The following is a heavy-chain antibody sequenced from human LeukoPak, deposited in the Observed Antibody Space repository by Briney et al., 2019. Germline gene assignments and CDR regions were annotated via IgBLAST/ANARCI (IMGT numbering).Heavy chain of an antibody. CDR2: IKSKTDGGTT. V-gene: IGHV3-15*01. Sequence: GGSLRLSCAASGFTFSNAWMSWVRQAPGKGLEWVGRIKSKTDGGTTDYAAPVKGRFTISRDDSKNTLYLRMNSLKTEDTAVYYCTTVGSSSRYYYYYYMDVWGKGTTVTVSS. D-gene: IGHD6-6*01. CDR3: TTVGSSSRYYYYYYMDV. CDR1: GFTFSNAW. J-gene: IGHJ6*03.